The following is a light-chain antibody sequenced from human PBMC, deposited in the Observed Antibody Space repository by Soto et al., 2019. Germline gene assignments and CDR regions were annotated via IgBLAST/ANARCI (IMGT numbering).Light chain of an antibody. V-gene: IGKV3-20*01. CDR3: QQYGTSLPVT. J-gene: IGKJ5*01. Sequence: EIVLPQSPDTLSFFPGERATLSCRASEIVSSNFLAWYQQKPGQVPRLLIYAASSRATGIPDRFSGSGAETDFTLTISRLEPEDFAVYHCQQYGTSLPVTFGQGTRLEIK. CDR2: AAS. CDR1: EIVSSNF.